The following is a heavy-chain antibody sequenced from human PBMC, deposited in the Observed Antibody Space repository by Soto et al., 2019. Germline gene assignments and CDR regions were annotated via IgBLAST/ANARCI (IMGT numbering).Heavy chain of an antibody. CDR1: GGSISSYY. D-gene: IGHD3-22*01. Sequence: TSETLSLTCTVSGGSISSYYWSWIRQPPGKGLEWIGYIYYSGSTNYNPSLKSRVTISVDTSKNQFSLKLSSVTAADTAVYYCARDVFYYDSSAPVAFDIWGQGTMVTVSS. CDR3: ARDVFYYDSSAPVAFDI. CDR2: IYYSGST. V-gene: IGHV4-59*01. J-gene: IGHJ3*02.